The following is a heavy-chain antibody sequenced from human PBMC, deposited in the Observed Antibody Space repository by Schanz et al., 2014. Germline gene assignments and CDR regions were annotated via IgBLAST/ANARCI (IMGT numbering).Heavy chain of an antibody. CDR1: GDTLSSYG. CDR3: ARDRDQWDGNYLDY. Sequence: QVQLVQSGAEVKKPGSSVTVSCKASGDTLSSYGISWVRQAPGQGLEWMGWIGGSDGNTNFAQKFQGRVTMTTDTSTSTVYMELRSLTSDDSAVYYCARDRDQWDGNYLDYWGQGTLVTVSS. V-gene: IGHV1-18*01. J-gene: IGHJ4*02. D-gene: IGHD1-26*01. CDR2: IGGSDGNT.